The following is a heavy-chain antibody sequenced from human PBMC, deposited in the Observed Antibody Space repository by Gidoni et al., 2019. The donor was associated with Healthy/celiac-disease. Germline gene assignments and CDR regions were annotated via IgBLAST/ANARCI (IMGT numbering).Heavy chain of an antibody. CDR1: GGSISSYY. V-gene: IGHV4-59*01. CDR3: ARKRGYSYGVFDY. Sequence: QVQLQESGPGLVKPSETLSLPCTGSGGSISSYYWSWIRQPPGKGLEWIGYIYYSGSTNYNPSLKSRVTISVDTSKNQFSLKLSSVTAADTAVYYCARKRGYSYGVFDYWGQGTLVTVSS. CDR2: IYYSGST. D-gene: IGHD5-18*01. J-gene: IGHJ4*02.